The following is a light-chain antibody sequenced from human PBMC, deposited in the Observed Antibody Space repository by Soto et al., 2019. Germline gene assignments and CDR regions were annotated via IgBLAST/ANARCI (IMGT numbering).Light chain of an antibody. CDR1: SSNIGAGYD. CDR2: GNS. V-gene: IGLV1-40*01. CDR3: QCYYSSLSASRV. Sequence: QSVLTQPPSVSGAPGQRVTISCTGSSSNIGAGYDVHWYQQIPGTAPKLLIYGNSNRPSGVPDRFSGSKSGTSASLAITGLQAEDEADYYCQCYYSSLSASRVFGGGTKVTVL. J-gene: IGLJ3*02.